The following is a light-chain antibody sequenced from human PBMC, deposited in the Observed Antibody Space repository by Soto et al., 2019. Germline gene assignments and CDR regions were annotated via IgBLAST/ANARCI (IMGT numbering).Light chain of an antibody. J-gene: IGKJ2*01. Sequence: EIVMTQSPGTLSVSPGERVTLSCRASQSVGSSLAWYQQKPGQAPRLLIFAASTRVTGVPPRFSGSGSGTDFTLAISSLQSEDFAVHYCQQYINWPPTFTFGQGTKLEIK. CDR2: AAS. V-gene: IGKV3-15*01. CDR3: QQYINWPPTFT. CDR1: QSVGSS.